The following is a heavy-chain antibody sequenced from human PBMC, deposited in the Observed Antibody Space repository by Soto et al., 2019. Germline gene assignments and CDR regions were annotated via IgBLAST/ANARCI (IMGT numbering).Heavy chain of an antibody. CDR3: AIGGTPIDY. D-gene: IGHD3-16*01. V-gene: IGHV1-18*01. CDR2: ISAYNGHT. CDR1: GYTFTNFG. J-gene: IGHJ4*02. Sequence: QVQLVQSGAEVKKPGASVKVSCKASGYTFTNFGISWVRQAPGQVLEWKGWISAYNGHTNYAHNYQGRVTMTTDTATSTAYMELRSLRSDDTAVYYCAIGGTPIDYWGQGTLVNVSS.